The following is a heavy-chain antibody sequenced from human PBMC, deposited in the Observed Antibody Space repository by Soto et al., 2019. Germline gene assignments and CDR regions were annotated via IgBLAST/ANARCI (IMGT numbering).Heavy chain of an antibody. J-gene: IGHJ5*02. V-gene: IGHV4-59*01. D-gene: IGHD2-2*01. CDR3: ARTPRYCSSTSCYVENWFDP. Sequence: SETLSLTCTVSGGSISSYYWSWIRQPPGKGLEWIGYIYYSGSTNYNPSLKSRVTISVDTSKNQFSLKLSSVTAADTAVYYRARTPRYCSSTSCYVENWFDPWGQGTLVTVS. CDR1: GGSISSYY. CDR2: IYYSGST.